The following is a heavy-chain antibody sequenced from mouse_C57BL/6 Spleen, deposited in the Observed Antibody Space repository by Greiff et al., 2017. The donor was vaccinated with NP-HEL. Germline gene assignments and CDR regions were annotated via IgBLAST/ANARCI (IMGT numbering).Heavy chain of an antibody. D-gene: IGHD1-3*01. CDR1: GFTFSDYG. CDR2: ISSGSSTI. CDR3: ARGITVHYAMDY. V-gene: IGHV5-17*01. Sequence: EVKVEESGGGLVKPGGSLKLSCAASGFTFSDYGMHWVRQAPEKGLEWVAYISSGSSTIYYADTVKGRFTISRGNAKNTLCLQMTSRRSEDTAMYYCARGITVHYAMDYWGQGTSVTVSS. J-gene: IGHJ4*01.